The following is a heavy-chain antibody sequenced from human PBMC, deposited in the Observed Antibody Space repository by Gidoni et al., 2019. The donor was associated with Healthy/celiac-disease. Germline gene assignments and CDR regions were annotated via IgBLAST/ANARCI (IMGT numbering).Heavy chain of an antibody. CDR2: ISWNSGSI. CDR1: GFTFDDYA. CDR3: AKGYYYYGMDV. J-gene: IGHJ6*02. V-gene: IGHV3-9*01. Sequence: EVQLVESGGGLVQPGRSLRLSCAASGFTFDDYAMHWVRQAPGKGLGWVSGISWNSGSIGYADSVKGRFTISRDNAKNSLYLQMNSLRAEDTALYYCAKGYYYYGMDVWGQGTTVTVSS.